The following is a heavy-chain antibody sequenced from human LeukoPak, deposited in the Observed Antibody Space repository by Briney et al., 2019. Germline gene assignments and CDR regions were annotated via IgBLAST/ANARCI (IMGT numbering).Heavy chain of an antibody. CDR1: GFTVSSNY. D-gene: IGHD3-10*01. CDR3: ARVGMVRGVAPYYFDY. CDR2: IYSGGST. V-gene: IGHV3-66*01. Sequence: GGSLRLSCAASGFTVSSNYMSWVRQAPGKGLEWVSVIYSGGSTYYADSVKGRFTISRDNSKNTLYLQMNSLRAEDTAVYYCARVGMVRGVAPYYFDYWGQGTLVTVSS. J-gene: IGHJ4*02.